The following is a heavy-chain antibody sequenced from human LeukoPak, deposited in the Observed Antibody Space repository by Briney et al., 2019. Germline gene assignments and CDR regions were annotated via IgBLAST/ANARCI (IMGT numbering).Heavy chain of an antibody. CDR2: ISGSGGTT. CDR3: ARDPPPRSYIAEPYYYYGMDV. CDR1: GFTFSSYA. J-gene: IGHJ6*02. V-gene: IGHV3-23*01. Sequence: PGGSLRLSCAASGFTFSSYAMSWVRQAPGKGLEWVSAISGSGGTTYYADSVKGRFTISRDNSKNTLYLQMNSLRAEDPAVYYCARDPPPRSYIAEPYYYYGMDVWGQGTTVTVSS. D-gene: IGHD6-13*01.